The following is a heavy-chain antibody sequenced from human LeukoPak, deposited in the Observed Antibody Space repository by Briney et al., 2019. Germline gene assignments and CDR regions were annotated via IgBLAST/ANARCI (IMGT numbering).Heavy chain of an antibody. Sequence: ASVKVSCKASGYTFTGYYMHWVRQAPGQGLEWMGWINPNSGGTNYAQKVQGRVTMTRDTSISTAYMELSRLRSDDTAVYYCARIGIAAAPRDLRYWGQGTLVTVSS. CDR3: ARIGIAAAPRDLRY. CDR2: INPNSGGT. CDR1: GYTFTGYY. D-gene: IGHD6-13*01. J-gene: IGHJ4*02. V-gene: IGHV1-2*02.